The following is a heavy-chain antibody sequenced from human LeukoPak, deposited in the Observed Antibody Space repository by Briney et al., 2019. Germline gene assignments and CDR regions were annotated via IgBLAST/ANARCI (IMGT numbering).Heavy chain of an antibody. D-gene: IGHD6-13*01. CDR2: IHYTGTT. J-gene: IGHJ4*02. Sequence: SETLSLTCDVSDGSISTYYWTWIRQSPGKGLEWIGFIHYTGTTSYYPSLMRRLTISVDTSKDLFSLSLDSVTAADTAIYFCARARRSNGAAAGTGYIDSWGQGTLVTVSS. V-gene: IGHV4-59*01. CDR3: ARARRSNGAAAGTGYIDS. CDR1: DGSISTYY.